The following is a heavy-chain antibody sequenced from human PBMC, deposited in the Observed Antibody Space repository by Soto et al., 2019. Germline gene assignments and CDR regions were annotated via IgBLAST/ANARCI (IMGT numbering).Heavy chain of an antibody. CDR3: AKETLASAYADY. J-gene: IGHJ4*02. V-gene: IGHV3-23*01. CDR2: ISGSGDTT. Sequence: EVQLLDSGGGLVQPGGSLRLSCAASGYSFSTYAMSWVRQAPGKGLEWVSAISGSGDTTYYADSVKGRFTISRDNSQNTVYLQMNSLRAEDTAVYYCAKETLASAYADYWGQGTLVTVSS. D-gene: IGHD2-2*01. CDR1: GYSFSTYA.